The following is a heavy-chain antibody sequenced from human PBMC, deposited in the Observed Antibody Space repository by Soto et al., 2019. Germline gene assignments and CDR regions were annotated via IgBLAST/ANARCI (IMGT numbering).Heavy chain of an antibody. J-gene: IGHJ4*02. CDR1: GFSLSTTGVG. Sequence: QITLKESGPTLVKPTQTLTLTCSFSGFSLSTTGVGVGWIRQSPGKALEWLAIIYWDNDKRYSPSLKSRVTLTKDTSKNQVVLTVTNMDPVDTGTYYCARSLCFGELHWGQGALVTVSS. CDR2: IYWDNDK. D-gene: IGHD3-10*01. CDR3: ARSLCFGELH. V-gene: IGHV2-5*02.